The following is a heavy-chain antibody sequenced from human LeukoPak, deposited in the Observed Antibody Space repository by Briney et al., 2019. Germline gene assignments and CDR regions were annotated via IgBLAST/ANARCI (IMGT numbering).Heavy chain of an antibody. CDR2: ISSTSSTI. Sequence: GGSLRLSCAASGFTFSSYSMNWVRQAPGKGLEWVSYISSTSSTIYYADSVKGRFAISRDNAKNSLYLQMNSLRAEDTAVYYCAREVCGGDCYSPLDYWGQGTLVTVSS. CDR3: AREVCGGDCYSPLDY. V-gene: IGHV3-48*01. D-gene: IGHD2-21*02. J-gene: IGHJ4*02. CDR1: GFTFSSYS.